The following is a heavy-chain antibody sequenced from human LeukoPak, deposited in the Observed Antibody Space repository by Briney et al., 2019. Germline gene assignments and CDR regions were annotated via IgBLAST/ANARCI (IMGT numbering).Heavy chain of an antibody. J-gene: IGHJ4*02. CDR3: ARAPVRYPRGY. Sequence: GGSLRLSCAASGFTFSSYTMHWVRQAPGKGLEWVAVISYDGSNEYYADSVKGRFTISRDNSKNTLYLQMNSLRAEDTAVYYCARAPVRYPRGYWGQGTLVTVSS. V-gene: IGHV3-30-3*01. CDR1: GFTFSSYT. D-gene: IGHD3-16*02. CDR2: ISYDGSNE.